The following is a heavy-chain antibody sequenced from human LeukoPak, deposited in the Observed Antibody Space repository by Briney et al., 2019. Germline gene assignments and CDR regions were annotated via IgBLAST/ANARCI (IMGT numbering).Heavy chain of an antibody. D-gene: IGHD4-11*01. CDR3: ATGDYSNYVDYFDY. CDR1: GGSFSGYY. J-gene: IGHJ4*02. CDR2: INHSGST. Sequence: SETLSLTCAVYGGSFSGYYWSWIRQPPGKGLEWIGEINHSGSTNYDPSLKSRVTISVDTSKNQFSLKLSSVTAADTAVYYCATGDYSNYVDYFDYWGQGTLVTVSS. V-gene: IGHV4-34*01.